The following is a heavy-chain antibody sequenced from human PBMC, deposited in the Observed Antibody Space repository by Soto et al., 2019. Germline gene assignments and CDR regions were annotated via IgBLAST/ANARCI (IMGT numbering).Heavy chain of an antibody. D-gene: IGHD3-10*01. V-gene: IGHV4-34*01. CDR3: ARGAENYYGSGSYGGYYYYGMDV. J-gene: IGHJ6*02. CDR2: INHSGST. Sequence: SETLSLTCAVYGGSFSGYYWSWIRQPPGKGLEWIGEINHSGSTNYNPSLKSRVTISVDTSKNQFSLKLSSVTASDTAVYYCARGAENYYGSGSYGGYYYYGMDVWGQGTTVTVS. CDR1: GGSFSGYY.